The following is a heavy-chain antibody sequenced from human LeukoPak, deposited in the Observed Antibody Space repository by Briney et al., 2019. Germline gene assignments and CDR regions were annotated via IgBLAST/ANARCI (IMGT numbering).Heavy chain of an antibody. Sequence: ASVKVSCKASGYTFTSYDINWVRQATGQGLEWMGWMNPNSGNTGYAQKFQGRVTMTRNTSISTAYMELSSLRSEDTAVYYCAIEIAAAQMGYFDYWGQGTLVTVSS. V-gene: IGHV1-8*01. J-gene: IGHJ4*02. CDR3: AIEIAAAQMGYFDY. D-gene: IGHD6-13*01. CDR2: MNPNSGNT. CDR1: GYTFTSYD.